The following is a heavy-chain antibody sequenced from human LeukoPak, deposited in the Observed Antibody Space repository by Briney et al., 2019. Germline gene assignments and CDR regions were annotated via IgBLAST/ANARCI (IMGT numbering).Heavy chain of an antibody. CDR1: GFTFSAYW. Sequence: GGSLRLSCAASGFTFSAYWMTWVRQAPGKGLEWLANINERANVKFYVVSVKGRFIISRDNTKNSLYLQMSILRAEDTALYYCARVGKNGWDFDHWGQGTLVTVSS. CDR3: ARVGKNGWDFDH. V-gene: IGHV3-7*01. D-gene: IGHD6-19*01. J-gene: IGHJ4*02. CDR2: INERANVK.